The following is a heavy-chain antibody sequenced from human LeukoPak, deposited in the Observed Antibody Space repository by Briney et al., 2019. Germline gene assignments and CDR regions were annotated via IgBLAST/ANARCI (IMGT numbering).Heavy chain of an antibody. V-gene: IGHV3-74*01. CDR3: ARDFLHGGV. D-gene: IGHD3-10*01. CDR1: GFTFSSYW. J-gene: IGHJ4*02. Sequence: RGSLRLSCAASGFTFSSYWMHWVRQVPGKGLVWVSRINIDGSRLSYADSVRGRFTISRDNAKNTLYLQMNSLRAEDTAVYYCARDFLHGGVWGQGTVVTVSS. CDR2: INIDGSRL.